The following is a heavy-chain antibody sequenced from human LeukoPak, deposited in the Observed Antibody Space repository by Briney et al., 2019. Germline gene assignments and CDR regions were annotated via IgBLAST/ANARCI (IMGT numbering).Heavy chain of an antibody. CDR1: GYTFTSYV. Sequence: ASVKVSCKASGYTFTSYVISWVRQAPGQGLEWMGWISAYNGNTNYAQKLQDRVTMTTDTSTSTAYMELRSLRSDDTAVYYCARTNVYYYASSDYYPYFDYWAQGTLVTVSS. J-gene: IGHJ4*02. D-gene: IGHD3-22*01. CDR2: ISAYNGNT. V-gene: IGHV1-18*01. CDR3: ARTNVYYYASSDYYPYFDY.